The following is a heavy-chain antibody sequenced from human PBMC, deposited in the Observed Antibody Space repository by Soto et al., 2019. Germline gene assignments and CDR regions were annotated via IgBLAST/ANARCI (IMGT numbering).Heavy chain of an antibody. Sequence: GGSLRLSCAASGFTFTNYWMSWVRQAPGKGLEWVANIKQDGSEKYYADSVRGRFTISRDNAKNSLYLQMNSLRAEDTAVYYCARDPNSSGWTIGWFDPWGQGTLVTVSS. J-gene: IGHJ5*02. D-gene: IGHD6-19*01. CDR1: GFTFTNYW. CDR2: IKQDGSEK. V-gene: IGHV3-7*01. CDR3: ARDPNSSGWTIGWFDP.